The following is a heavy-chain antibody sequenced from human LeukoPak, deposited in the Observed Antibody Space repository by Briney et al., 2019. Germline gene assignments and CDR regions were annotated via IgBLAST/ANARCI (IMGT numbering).Heavy chain of an antibody. D-gene: IGHD4-23*01. CDR3: VKGGGNVRRYFEY. J-gene: IGHJ4*02. CDR1: GLTVSSNY. CDR2: LYIGGNT. V-gene: IGHV3-53*01. Sequence: PGGSLRLSCAASGLTVSSNYMNWVRQAPGKGLEWVSALYIGGNTYYADSVRGRFTISRDSSKNTLYLQMSSLRAEDTAVYYCVKGGGNVRRYFEYWGQGTLVTVSS.